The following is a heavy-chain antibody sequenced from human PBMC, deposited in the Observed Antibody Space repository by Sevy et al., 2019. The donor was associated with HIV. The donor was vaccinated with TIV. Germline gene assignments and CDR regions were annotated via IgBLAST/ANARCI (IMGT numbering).Heavy chain of an antibody. J-gene: IGHJ3*01. CDR2: INPNSGDT. D-gene: IGHD3-3*01. CDR1: GNSFTVYY. V-gene: IGHV1-2*02. CDR3: ARSITIFGVAPVGV. Sequence: ASVKVSRKASGNSFTVYYFHWVRQAPGQGLEWMGWINPNSGDTHYAQRFQGRVTMTTDASINAAYMELSRLTSDDTAVYYCARSITIFGVAPVGVWGQGTMVTVSS.